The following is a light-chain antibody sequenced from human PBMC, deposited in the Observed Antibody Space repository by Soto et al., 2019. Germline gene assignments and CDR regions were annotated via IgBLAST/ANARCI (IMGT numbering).Light chain of an antibody. CDR1: QGISSW. CDR2: AAS. J-gene: IGKJ5*01. V-gene: IGKV1D-16*01. Sequence: DIHITPSPSSVSASVGDTVTITCRASQGISSWLAWFQQKPGKAPKFLISAASHLQSGVPSRFSGSGSGTDFTLSISSFQSEDFAVYYSQQYNNWPPITFAQGTRLEIK. CDR3: QQYNNWPPIT.